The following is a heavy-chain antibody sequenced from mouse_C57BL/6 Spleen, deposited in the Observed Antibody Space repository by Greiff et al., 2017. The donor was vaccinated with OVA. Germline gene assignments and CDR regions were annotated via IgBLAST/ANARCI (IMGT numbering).Heavy chain of an antibody. V-gene: IGHV1-15*01. Sequence: VQLQQSGAELVRPGASVTLSCKASGYTFTDYEMHWVKQTPVHGLEWIGAIDPETGGTAYNQKFKGKAILTADKSSSTAYMELRSLTSEDSAVYYCTSSNYYGSSYRGFDYWGQGTTLTVSS. CDR3: TSSNYYGSSYRGFDY. CDR1: GYTFTDYE. J-gene: IGHJ2*01. CDR2: IDPETGGT. D-gene: IGHD1-1*01.